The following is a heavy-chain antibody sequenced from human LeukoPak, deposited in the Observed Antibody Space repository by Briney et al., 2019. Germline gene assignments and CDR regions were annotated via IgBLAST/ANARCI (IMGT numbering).Heavy chain of an antibody. D-gene: IGHD2-2*01. CDR2: IIPIFGTA. J-gene: IGHJ6*04. Sequence: SVKVSCKASGGTFISYAISWVRQAPGQGLEWMGGIIPIFGTANYAQKFQGRVTITADESTSTAYMELSSLRSEDTAVYYCARVVVVVPAAHYGMDVWGKGTTVTVSS. V-gene: IGHV1-69*13. CDR1: GGTFISYA. CDR3: ARVVVVVPAAHYGMDV.